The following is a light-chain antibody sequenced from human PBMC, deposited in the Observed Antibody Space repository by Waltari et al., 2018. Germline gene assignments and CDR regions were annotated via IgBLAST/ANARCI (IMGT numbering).Light chain of an antibody. CDR2: WTS. Sequence: DIVMTQSPDFLPVSLGGRATSSCRSSQSVFHSSTYGNAIAWFQQRPGQPPKLIIYWTSTRESGVPDRFSGSGSGTDFTLTISSLQAEDVAVYYCQQYYSIPYTFGPGTKLEIK. V-gene: IGKV4-1*01. J-gene: IGKJ2*01. CDR3: QQYYSIPYT. CDR1: QSVFHSSTYGNA.